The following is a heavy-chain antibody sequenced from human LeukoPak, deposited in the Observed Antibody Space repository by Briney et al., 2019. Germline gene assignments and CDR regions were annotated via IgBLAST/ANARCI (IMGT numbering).Heavy chain of an antibody. Sequence: ASVKVSCKASGYTFTSYDINWVRQATGQGLEWMGWMNPNSGNTGYAQKFQGRVTITRNTSISTAYMELSSLRSEDTAVYYCARDSAHYYDSSGYLSYYYYMDVWGKGTTVTVSS. CDR3: ARDSAHYYDSSGYLSYYYYMDV. J-gene: IGHJ6*03. CDR2: MNPNSGNT. V-gene: IGHV1-8*03. CDR1: GYTFTSYD. D-gene: IGHD3-22*01.